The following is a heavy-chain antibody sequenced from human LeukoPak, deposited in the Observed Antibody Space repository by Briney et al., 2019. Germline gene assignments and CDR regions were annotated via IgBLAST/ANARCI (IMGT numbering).Heavy chain of an antibody. J-gene: IGHJ6*02. V-gene: IGHV3-30*18. CDR2: ISYDGSNK. D-gene: IGHD6-25*01. CDR3: AKASGYYGMDV. Sequence: GGSLRLSCAASGFTFSSYGMHWVRQAPGKGLEWVAVISYDGSNKYYADSVKGRFTISRDNSKNTLYLQVNSLRAEDTAVYYCAKASGYYGMDVWGQGTTVTVSS. CDR1: GFTFSSYG.